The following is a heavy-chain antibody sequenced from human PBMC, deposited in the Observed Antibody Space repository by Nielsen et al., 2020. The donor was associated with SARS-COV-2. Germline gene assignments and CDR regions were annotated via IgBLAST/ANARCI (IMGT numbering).Heavy chain of an antibody. D-gene: IGHD1-20*01. CDR2: IYLGDSDT. CDR1: GYSFTSYW. J-gene: IGHJ4*02. Sequence: KVSCKGSGYSFTSYWIGWVRQMPGKGLEWMGIIYLGDSDTRYSPSFQGQVTISADKSISTAYLQWSSLKASDTAMYYCAASGGITGTDLGYWGQGTLVTVSS. CDR3: AASGGITGTDLGY. V-gene: IGHV5-51*01.